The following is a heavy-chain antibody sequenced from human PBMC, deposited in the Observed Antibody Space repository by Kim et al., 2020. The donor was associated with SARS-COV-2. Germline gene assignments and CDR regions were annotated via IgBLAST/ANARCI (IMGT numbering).Heavy chain of an antibody. CDR3: AKDPTTVTTGYFDL. V-gene: IGHV3-23*01. J-gene: IGHJ2*01. CDR1: GFTFSSYA. CDR2: ISGRGGST. D-gene: IGHD4-17*01. Sequence: GGSLRLSCAASGFTFSSYAMSWVRQAPRKGLEWVSAISGRGGSTYYADSVKGRFTISIDNSKNTLYLQMNGLRAEDTAVYYCAKDPTTVTTGYFDLWGRGTLVTVSS.